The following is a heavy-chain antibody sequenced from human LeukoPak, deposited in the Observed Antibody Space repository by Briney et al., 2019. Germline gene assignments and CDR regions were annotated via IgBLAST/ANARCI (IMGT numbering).Heavy chain of an antibody. CDR1: EFTFNNYW. Sequence: GGSLRLSCAASEFTFNNYWMSWVRQAPGKGLEGVANIKQDGSEKYYVDSVKGRFTISRDNAKNSLYLQMNSLRAEDTAVYYCAKDLGDYDCPDYWGQGTLVTVSS. V-gene: IGHV3-7*01. J-gene: IGHJ4*02. D-gene: IGHD5-12*01. CDR3: AKDLGDYDCPDY. CDR2: IKQDGSEK.